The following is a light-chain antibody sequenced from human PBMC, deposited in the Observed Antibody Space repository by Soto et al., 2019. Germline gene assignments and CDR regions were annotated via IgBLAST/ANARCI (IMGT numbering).Light chain of an antibody. CDR2: HAS. CDR1: QSISTW. J-gene: IGKJ1*01. Sequence: IHMTPSPSPPSSSVGEKDTITCPASQSISTWLAWYQQKPGKAPTLLIYHASSLASGVPSRFSGSGSGTEFTLTISSLQPDDFATYHRQQYHSYPRTFGQGTKVDIK. V-gene: IGKV1-5*01. CDR3: QQYHSYPRT.